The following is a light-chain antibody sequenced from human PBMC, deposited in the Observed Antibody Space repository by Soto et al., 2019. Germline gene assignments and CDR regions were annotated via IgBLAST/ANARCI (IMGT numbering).Light chain of an antibody. J-gene: IGKJ1*01. CDR2: GAS. CDR1: QSVSSSY. CDR3: QQYGSSRA. Sequence: EIVLTQSPGTLSLSHGERATLSCRASQSVSSSYLAWYQQKPGQAPRLLIYGASSRATGIPDRFSGSGSGTDFTLTISRLEPEDFAVYYCQQYGSSRAFGQGTKVDIK. V-gene: IGKV3-20*01.